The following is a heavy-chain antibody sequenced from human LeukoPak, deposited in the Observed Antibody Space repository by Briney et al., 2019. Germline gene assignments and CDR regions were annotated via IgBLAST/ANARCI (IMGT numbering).Heavy chain of an antibody. V-gene: IGHV3-21*01. CDR2: ISRSGNDI. CDR1: GFTFSNYT. J-gene: IGHJ4*02. CDR3: ARDETPYY. Sequence: GGSLRLSCAASGFTFSNYTMNWVRQAPGKGLEWVSCISRSGNDIYYADSVKGRFTISRDNAKNSLYLQMNSLRAEDTAVYYCARDETPYYWGQGTLVTVSS.